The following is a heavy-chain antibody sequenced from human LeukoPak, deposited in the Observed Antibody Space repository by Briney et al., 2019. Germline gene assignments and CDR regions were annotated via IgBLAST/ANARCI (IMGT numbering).Heavy chain of an antibody. CDR1: GYTFTGYY. V-gene: IGHV1-2*02. J-gene: IGHJ4*02. CDR3: ARGEYSYGNDY. CDR2: INPNTGGT. Sequence: EASVKVSCKASGYTFTGYYMHWVRQAPGQGLEWMGWINPNTGGTNYAQKFQGRVTMTRDTSISTAYMELNRLRSDDTAVYYCARGEYSYGNDYWGQGTLVTVSS. D-gene: IGHD5-18*01.